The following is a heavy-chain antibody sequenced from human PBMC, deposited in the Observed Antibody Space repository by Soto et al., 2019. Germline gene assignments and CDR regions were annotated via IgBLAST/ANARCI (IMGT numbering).Heavy chain of an antibody. Sequence: QITLKESGPTLVKPTQTLTLTCSFSGFALTNGVGVGWIRQPPGKAPEWLALIFWDDEKQYNTLLKNGLIISKDTSKNQVVLTMTNMDPVDTATYYCAHRRGYYYDRSGFSHFHYWGQGILVTVSS. CDR2: IFWDDEK. CDR1: GFALTNGVG. CDR3: AHRRGYYYDRSGFSHFHY. V-gene: IGHV2-5*02. J-gene: IGHJ4*02. D-gene: IGHD3-22*01.